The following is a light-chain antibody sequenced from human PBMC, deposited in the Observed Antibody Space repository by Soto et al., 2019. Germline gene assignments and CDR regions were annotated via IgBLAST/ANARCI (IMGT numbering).Light chain of an antibody. CDR2: AAS. J-gene: IGKJ2*01. V-gene: IGKV3-15*01. CDR1: QRVSTN. Sequence: IVMTQSPATLPVSPGERATLSCRATQRVSTNLAWYQQKPGQAPRLLIYAASSRATGVPARFSGSGSGTEFPLTISSLQSEDFALYYCQQYNNWPYTFGQGTRLEVK. CDR3: QQYNNWPYT.